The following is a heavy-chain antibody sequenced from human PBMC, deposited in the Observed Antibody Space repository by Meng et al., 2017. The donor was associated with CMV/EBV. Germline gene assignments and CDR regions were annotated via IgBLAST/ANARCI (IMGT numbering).Heavy chain of an antibody. J-gene: IGHJ4*02. CDR3: ARESFGSHFDY. V-gene: IGHV3-30-3*01. CDR1: GFTFSSYA. CDR2: ISYDGSNK. Sequence: GGSLRLSCAASGFTFSSYAMHWVRQAPGKGLEWVAVISYDGSNKYYADSVKGRFTICRDNSKNTLYLQMNSLRAEDTAVYYCARESFGSHFDYWGQGTLVTVSS. D-gene: IGHD1-26*01.